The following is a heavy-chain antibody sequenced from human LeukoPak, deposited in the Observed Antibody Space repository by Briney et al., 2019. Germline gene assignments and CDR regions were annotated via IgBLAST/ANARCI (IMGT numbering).Heavy chain of an antibody. J-gene: IGHJ6*02. CDR1: GFTFSTYS. Sequence: GGSLRLSCAASGFTFSTYSMNWVRQAPGKGLEWVSSISSSSGYIYYADSVKGRFTISRDNAKNSLYLQMNSLRAEDTAVYYCGGIAAAGTVYYYYGMDVWGQGTTVTVSS. CDR2: ISSSSGYI. D-gene: IGHD6-13*01. V-gene: IGHV3-21*01. CDR3: GGIAAAGTVYYYYGMDV.